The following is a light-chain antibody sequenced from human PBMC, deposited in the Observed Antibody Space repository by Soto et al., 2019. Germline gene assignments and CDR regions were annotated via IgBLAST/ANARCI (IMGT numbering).Light chain of an antibody. CDR1: SSDIGRYNF. CDR2: EAT. J-gene: IGLJ1*01. Sequence: QSVLTQPASMSGSPGQSITISCTGTSSDIGRYNFVSWYQHHPGKAPNLIIYEATKRPSGVSYRFSGSKSGSTASLTISGLQAEDEADYYCTSYTITSPYVFGTGTKV. CDR3: TSYTITSPYV. V-gene: IGLV2-14*01.